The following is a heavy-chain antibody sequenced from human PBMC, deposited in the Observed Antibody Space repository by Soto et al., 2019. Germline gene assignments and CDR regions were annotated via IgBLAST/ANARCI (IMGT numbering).Heavy chain of an antibody. CDR1: GYRFSSYW. J-gene: IGHJ6*02. CDR3: ARLGSSWYGGYYDMDV. Sequence: GESLKISCKASGYRFSSYWIAWVRQMPGKGLEWMGIIYPGDSDMRYSRSFQDQVTMSADKSLNTAYVQWRSLEASDTAIYYCARLGSSWYGGYYDMDVWGQGTTVTVSS. CDR2: IYPGDSDM. D-gene: IGHD2-2*01. V-gene: IGHV5-51*01.